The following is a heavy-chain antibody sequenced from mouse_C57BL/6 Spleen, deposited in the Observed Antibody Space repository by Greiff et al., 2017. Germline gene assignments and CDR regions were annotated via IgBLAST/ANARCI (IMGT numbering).Heavy chain of an antibody. CDR1: GYTFTSYW. Sequence: VQLQQPGAELVKPGASVKLSCKASGYTFTSYWMHWVKQRPGRGLEWIGRIDPISGGTKYNEKFKSKATLTVDKPSSTAYMQLSSLTSEDSAVYYCARQGNWDYFDYWGQGTTLTVSS. J-gene: IGHJ2*01. D-gene: IGHD4-1*01. V-gene: IGHV1-72*01. CDR3: ARQGNWDYFDY. CDR2: IDPISGGT.